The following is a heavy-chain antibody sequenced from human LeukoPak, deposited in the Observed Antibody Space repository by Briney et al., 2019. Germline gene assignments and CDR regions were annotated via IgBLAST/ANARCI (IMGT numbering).Heavy chain of an antibody. CDR1: GFTFSNSW. J-gene: IGHJ3*02. D-gene: IGHD2-2*01. CDR3: VRGVGSSTSCYVRAFDI. CDR2: IKCDGSEK. Sequence: PGGSLRLSCAASGFTFSNSWMHWVCQAPEKGLEWVADIKCDGSEKCYVDSVKGRLTISRDNAKNSLYLQVNSLRAEDMTVYYWVRGVGSSTSCYVRAFDIWGQGTMATVSS. V-gene: IGHV3-52*01.